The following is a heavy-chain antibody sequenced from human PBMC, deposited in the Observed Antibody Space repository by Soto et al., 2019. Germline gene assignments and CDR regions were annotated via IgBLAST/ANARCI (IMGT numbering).Heavy chain of an antibody. J-gene: IGHJ4*02. Sequence: PSAPLSLPCTLSGGSISSGGYYRRWIRQRPGPGLAWIGYIYYSGTSSYNPPLKSRVTISVGTSKNRFPLKLSSVTAADTAVYYCASRYGETHYFDYWGQGNLVTVS. CDR3: ASRYGETHYFDY. CDR1: GGSISSGGYY. CDR2: IYYSGTS. D-gene: IGHD4-17*01. V-gene: IGHV4-31*03.